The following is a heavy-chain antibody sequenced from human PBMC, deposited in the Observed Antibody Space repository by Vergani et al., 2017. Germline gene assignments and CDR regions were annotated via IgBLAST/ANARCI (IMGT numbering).Heavy chain of an antibody. Sequence: EVQLVESGGGLVQPGGSLRLSCAASGFTFSSYWMSWVRQAPGKGLEWVANIKQDGSEKYYVDSVKGRFTISRDNAKNSLYLQMNSLRAEDTAVYYCARGGGQYSSGWYDFYYYYYYMDVWGKGTTVTVSS. CDR2: IKQDGSEK. V-gene: IGHV3-7*04. CDR3: ARGGGQYSSGWYDFYYYYYYMDV. D-gene: IGHD6-19*01. J-gene: IGHJ6*03. CDR1: GFTFSSYW.